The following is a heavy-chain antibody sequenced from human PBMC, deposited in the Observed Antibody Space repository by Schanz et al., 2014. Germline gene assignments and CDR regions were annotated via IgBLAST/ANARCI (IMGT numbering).Heavy chain of an antibody. CDR2: ISSDGSKK. V-gene: IGHV3-33*05. Sequence: QVQLVESGGGVVQPGRSLRLSCAASGFTFSSYGMHWVRQAPGKGLEWVAVISSDGSKKLYADSVKARFTISRDNSKNTLYLQMNSLRAGDMAVYYCARLDSSSWYPRYWGQGTLVTVSS. CDR3: ARLDSSSWYPRY. CDR1: GFTFSSYG. D-gene: IGHD6-13*01. J-gene: IGHJ4*02.